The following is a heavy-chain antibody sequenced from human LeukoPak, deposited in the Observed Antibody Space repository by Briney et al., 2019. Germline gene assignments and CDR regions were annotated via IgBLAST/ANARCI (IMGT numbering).Heavy chain of an antibody. V-gene: IGHV1-69*04. CDR3: ARVSAVAPAAIAEYFQH. D-gene: IGHD2-2*02. J-gene: IGHJ1*01. CDR1: GGTFSSYA. CDR2: IIPILGIA. Sequence: SVKVSCKASGGTFSSYAISWVRQAPGQGLEWMGRIIPILGIANYAQKFQGRVTITADKSTSTAYMELSSLRSEDTAVYYCARVSAVAPAAIAEYFQHWGQGTLVTVSS.